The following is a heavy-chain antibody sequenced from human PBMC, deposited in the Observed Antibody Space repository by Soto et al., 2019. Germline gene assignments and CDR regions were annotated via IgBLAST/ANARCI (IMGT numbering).Heavy chain of an antibody. V-gene: IGHV3-23*01. J-gene: IGHJ4*02. D-gene: IGHD6-13*01. CDR1: GFTFSSYA. CDR2: ISGSGGST. Sequence: GGSLRLSCAASGFTFSSYAMSWVRQAPGKGLEWVSAISGSGGSTYYADSVKGRFTISRDNSKNTLYLQMNSLRAGDTAVYYCAKDVQRSVAAACTRYFDYWGQGTLVNVSS. CDR3: AKDVQRSVAAACTRYFDY.